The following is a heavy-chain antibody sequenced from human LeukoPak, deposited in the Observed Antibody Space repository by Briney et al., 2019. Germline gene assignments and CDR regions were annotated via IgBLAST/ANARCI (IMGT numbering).Heavy chain of an antibody. CDR2: TIPIFGTA. Sequence: SVKVSCKASGGTFSSYAISWVRQAPGQGLEWMGGTIPIFGTANYAQKFQGRVTITADKSTSTAYMELSSLRSEDTAVYYCARLYYGSYYYYMDVWGKGTTVTVSS. CDR1: GGTFSSYA. CDR3: ARLYYGSYYYYMDV. D-gene: IGHD3-10*01. V-gene: IGHV1-69*06. J-gene: IGHJ6*03.